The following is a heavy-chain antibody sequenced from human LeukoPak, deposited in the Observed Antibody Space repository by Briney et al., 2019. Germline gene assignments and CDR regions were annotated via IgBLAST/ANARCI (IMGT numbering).Heavy chain of an antibody. Sequence: ASVKVSCKASGYTFTGYYMHWVRQAPGQGLEWMGWINPNSGGTNYAQKFQGRVTITRDTSASTAYMELSSLRSEDTAVYYCARDGRIAVAGSPDYWGQGTLVTVSS. CDR1: GYTFTGYY. J-gene: IGHJ4*02. CDR3: ARDGRIAVAGSPDY. D-gene: IGHD6-19*01. CDR2: INPNSGGT. V-gene: IGHV1-2*02.